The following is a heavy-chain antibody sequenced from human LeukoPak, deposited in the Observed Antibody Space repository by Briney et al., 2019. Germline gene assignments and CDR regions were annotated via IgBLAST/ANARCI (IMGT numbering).Heavy chain of an antibody. J-gene: IGHJ3*02. CDR3: ARDVSSSDAFDI. CDR2: ISYDGSNK. D-gene: IGHD6-6*01. CDR1: GFTFSSYG. V-gene: IGHV3-30*03. Sequence: SGGSLRLSCAASGFTFSSYGMHCVRQAPGKGLEWVAVISYDGSNKYYADSVKGRFTISRDNSKNTLYLQMNSLRAEDTAVYYCARDVSSSDAFDIWGQGTMVTVSS.